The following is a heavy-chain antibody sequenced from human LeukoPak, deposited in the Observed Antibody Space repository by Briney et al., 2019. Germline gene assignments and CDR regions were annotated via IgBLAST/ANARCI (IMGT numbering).Heavy chain of an antibody. J-gene: IGHJ4*02. D-gene: IGHD1-26*01. CDR2: IKQDGSEK. Sequence: GGSLRLSCAASGFTFSSNWMSWVRQAPGKGLEWVANIKQDGSEKYYVDSVKGRFTISRDNAKNSLYLQMNSLRAEDTAVYYCATEGAANGYWGQGTLVTVSS. CDR3: ATEGAANGY. V-gene: IGHV3-7*01. CDR1: GFTFSSNW.